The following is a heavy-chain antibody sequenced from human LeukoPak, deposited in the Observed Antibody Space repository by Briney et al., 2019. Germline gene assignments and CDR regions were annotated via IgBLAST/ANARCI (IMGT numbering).Heavy chain of an antibody. D-gene: IGHD6-6*01. CDR2: ISTFNGNL. J-gene: IGHJ5*02. CDR1: GYTFSTYS. CDR3: ARTYSSYYSNSEFNH. Sequence: ASVKVSCKASGYTFSTYSISWVRQAPGQGVEWVAWISTFNGNLDYAQSLQGRVILTTDTSTSTAYIELRRLRYDDTAVYYCARTYSSYYSNSEFNHWGQGTLVTVSS. V-gene: IGHV1-18*01.